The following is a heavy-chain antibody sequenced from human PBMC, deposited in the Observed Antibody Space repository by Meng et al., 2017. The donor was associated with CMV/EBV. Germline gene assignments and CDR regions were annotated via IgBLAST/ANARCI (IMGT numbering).Heavy chain of an antibody. V-gene: IGHV3-48*04. CDR3: ARARGEYSSSDGYYYYGMDV. Sequence: GAALEISCASSGFTFSSYSMNWVRPAPGKGLGWVSYISSSGSTIYYADSVKGRFTISRDNAKNSLYLQMNSLRAEDTAVYYCARARGEYSSSDGYYYYGMDVWGQGTTVTVSS. D-gene: IGHD6-6*01. CDR1: GFTFSSYS. CDR2: ISSSGSTI. J-gene: IGHJ6*02.